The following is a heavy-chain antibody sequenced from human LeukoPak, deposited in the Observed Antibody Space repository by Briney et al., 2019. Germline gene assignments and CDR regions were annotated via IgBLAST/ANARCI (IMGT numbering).Heavy chain of an antibody. CDR1: GDSISSGASF. Sequence: PSETLSLTCTVSGDSISSGASFWGWVRQPPGKGLEWIGSIRYSGPTYYNPSLKSRVTIPVDTSKNQFSLKLSSVTAADTAVYYCVRHEEEDGYNAKTFDYWGQGTLVTVFS. J-gene: IGHJ4*02. CDR2: IRYSGPT. V-gene: IGHV4-39*01. D-gene: IGHD5-24*01. CDR3: VRHEEEDGYNAKTFDY.